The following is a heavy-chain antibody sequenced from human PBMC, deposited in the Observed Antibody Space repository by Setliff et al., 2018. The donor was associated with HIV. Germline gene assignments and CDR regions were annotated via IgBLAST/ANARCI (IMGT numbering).Heavy chain of an antibody. Sequence: SSETLSLTCTVSGGSISSSSYYWGWIRQPPGKGLEWIGSIYYSGSTYYNPSLKSRVTISVDTSKNQFSLKLSSVTAADTAVYYCASANNFWSGYPPVWGQGTLVTVSS. CDR3: ASANNFWSGYPPV. J-gene: IGHJ4*02. CDR1: GGSISSSSYY. CDR2: IYYSGST. D-gene: IGHD3-3*01. V-gene: IGHV4-39*01.